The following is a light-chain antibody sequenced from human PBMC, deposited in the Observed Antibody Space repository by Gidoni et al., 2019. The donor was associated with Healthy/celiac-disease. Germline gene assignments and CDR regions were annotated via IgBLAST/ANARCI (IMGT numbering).Light chain of an antibody. Sequence: EIVLTQSPGTLSLSPGERATLSCRASQSVSSSYLAWYQQKPGQAPRLLIYGASSRATGIPDRFSGSGSGTDFTLTISRLEPEDFAVYYCQQHGRSPRDTFGQGTKLEIK. CDR2: GAS. CDR3: QQHGRSPRDT. CDR1: QSVSSSY. V-gene: IGKV3-20*01. J-gene: IGKJ2*01.